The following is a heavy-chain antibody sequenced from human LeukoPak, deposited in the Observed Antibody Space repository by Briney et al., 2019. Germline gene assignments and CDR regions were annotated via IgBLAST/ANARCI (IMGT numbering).Heavy chain of an antibody. Sequence: ASVKVSCKTSGYTFTSFGISWVRQAPGQGLEWMGWISGYNGYTNYAQNLQGRVTVTTDTSTSTVYMELRSLRSDDTAVYYCASDTTGTTEGIYGMDVWGQGTTVTVSS. J-gene: IGHJ6*02. V-gene: IGHV1-18*01. CDR1: GYTFTSFG. D-gene: IGHD1-1*01. CDR2: ISGYNGYT. CDR3: ASDTTGTTEGIYGMDV.